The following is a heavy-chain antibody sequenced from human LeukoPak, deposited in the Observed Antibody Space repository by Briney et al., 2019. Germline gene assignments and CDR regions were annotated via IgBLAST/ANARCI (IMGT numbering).Heavy chain of an antibody. J-gene: IGHJ6*03. CDR2: ISAYNGNT. V-gene: IGHV1-18*01. CDR3: ARDGVMITFGGVIDRYYYYYYMDV. D-gene: IGHD3-16*02. CDR1: GYTFTSYG. Sequence: ASVKVSCKASGYTFTSYGISWVRQAPGQGLEWMGWISAYNGNTNYAQKLQGRVTMTTDTSTSTAYMELRSLRSDDTAVYYCARDGVMITFGGVIDRYYYYYYMDVWGKGTTVTVSS.